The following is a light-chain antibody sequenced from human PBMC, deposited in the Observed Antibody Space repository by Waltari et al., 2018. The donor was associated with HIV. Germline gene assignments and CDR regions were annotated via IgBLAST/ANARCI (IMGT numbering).Light chain of an antibody. J-gene: IGLJ1*01. CDR1: SSNY. Sequence: QSALTQPRSVSGSPGQSVTISCTGTSSNYVSWYQQHPGKAPNVIIYDVSKRPSGVPDRFSGSKSGTPASLTISGLQAEDEADYYCCSFAGSYSYVSGPGTKVTVL. CDR2: DVS. CDR3: CSFAGSYSYV. V-gene: IGLV2-11*01.